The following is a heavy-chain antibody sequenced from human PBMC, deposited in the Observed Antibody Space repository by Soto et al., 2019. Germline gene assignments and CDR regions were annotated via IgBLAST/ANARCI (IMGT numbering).Heavy chain of an antibody. V-gene: IGHV3-15*07. CDR2: IKSKTDGGTT. J-gene: IGHJ6*02. CDR3: TTGEGLGDYVWGSYRSGYSLYYGMDV. CDR1: GFTFSNAW. D-gene: IGHD3-16*02. Sequence: GGSLRLSCAASGFTFSNAWMNWVRQAPGKGLEWVGRIKSKTDGGTTDYAAPVKGRFTISRDDSKNTLYLQMNSLKTEDTAVYYCTTGEGLGDYVWGSYRSGYSLYYGMDVWGQGTTVTVSS.